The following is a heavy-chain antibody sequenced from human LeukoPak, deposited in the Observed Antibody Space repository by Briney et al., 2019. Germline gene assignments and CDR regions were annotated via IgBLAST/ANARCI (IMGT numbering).Heavy chain of an antibody. CDR1: VGSINSHY. J-gene: IGHJ4*02. CDR2: IYYKGST. D-gene: IGHD6-19*01. CDR3: VRRDNTGWNYFDY. V-gene: IGHV4-59*08. Sequence: SETLSLTCTVSVGSINSHYWSWIRQPPGKRLEWIGDIYYKGSTNYNPSLKSRVTISVDTSKNHLSLKLTSVLAADTAIYYCVRRDNTGWNYFDYWGQGILVTVSS.